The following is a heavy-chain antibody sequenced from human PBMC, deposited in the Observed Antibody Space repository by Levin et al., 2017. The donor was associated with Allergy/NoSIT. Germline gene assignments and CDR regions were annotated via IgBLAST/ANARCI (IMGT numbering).Heavy chain of an antibody. D-gene: IGHD6-13*01. Sequence: GGSLRLSCAASGFTFSSYGMHWVRQAPGKGLEWVAVIWYDGSNKYYADSVKGRFTISRDNSKNTLYLQMNSLRAEDTAVYYCARDRRYSSSWDPIMRYYFDYWGQGTLVTVSS. J-gene: IGHJ4*02. CDR1: GFTFSSYG. CDR2: IWYDGSNK. CDR3: ARDRRYSSSWDPIMRYYFDY. V-gene: IGHV3-33*01.